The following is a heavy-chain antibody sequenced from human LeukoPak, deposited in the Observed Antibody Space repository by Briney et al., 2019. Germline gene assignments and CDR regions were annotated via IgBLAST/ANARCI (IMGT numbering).Heavy chain of an antibody. V-gene: IGHV4-4*07. Sequence: KPSETLSLTCTVSGGSISSYYWSWIRQPAGKGPEWIGRIYTSGSTNYNPSLKSRVTMSVDTSKNQFSLKLSSVTAADTAVYYCARGGSSGWYDAFDIWGQGTMVTVSS. J-gene: IGHJ3*02. CDR1: GGSISSYY. CDR2: IYTSGST. CDR3: ARGGSSGWYDAFDI. D-gene: IGHD6-19*01.